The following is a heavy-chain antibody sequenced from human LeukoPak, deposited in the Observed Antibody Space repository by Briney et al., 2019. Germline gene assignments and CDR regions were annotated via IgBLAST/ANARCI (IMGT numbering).Heavy chain of an antibody. V-gene: IGHV3-30*02. CDR3: AKGLLWFGELSHGLDY. D-gene: IGHD3-10*01. CDR1: GFTFSSYG. J-gene: IGHJ4*02. Sequence: GGSPRLSCAASGFTFSSYGMHWVRQAPGKGLEWVAFIRYDGSNKYYADSVKGRFTISRDNSKNTLYLQMNSLRAEDTAVYYCAKGLLWFGELSHGLDYWGQGTLVTVSS. CDR2: IRYDGSNK.